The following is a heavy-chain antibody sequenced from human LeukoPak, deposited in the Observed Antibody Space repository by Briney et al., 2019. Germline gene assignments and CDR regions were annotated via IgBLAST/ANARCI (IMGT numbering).Heavy chain of an antibody. CDR2: ISAYNGNT. V-gene: IGHV1-18*01. CDR1: GYTFTSYG. CDR3: ARGRAIAAAGRRWYFDL. J-gene: IGHJ2*01. D-gene: IGHD6-13*01. Sequence: ASVKASCKASGYTFTSYGISWVRQAPGQGLEWMGWISAYNGNTNYAQKLQGRVTMTTDTSTSTAYMELRSLRSDDTAVYYCARGRAIAAAGRRWYFDLWGRGTLVTVSS.